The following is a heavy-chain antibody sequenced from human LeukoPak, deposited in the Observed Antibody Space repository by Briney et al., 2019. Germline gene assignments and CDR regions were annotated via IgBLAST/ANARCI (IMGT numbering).Heavy chain of an antibody. CDR1: GYTFTSYD. D-gene: IGHD2-2*02. J-gene: IGHJ5*02. CDR2: MNPNSGNT. CDR3: ARGGYCSSTSCYTQNWFDP. Sequence: GASVKVSCKASGYTFTSYDINWVRQATGQGLEWMGWMNPNSGNTGYAQKFQGRVTMTRNTSISTAYMELSSLGSEDTAVYYCARGGYCSSTSCYTQNWFDPWGQGTLVTVSS. V-gene: IGHV1-8*01.